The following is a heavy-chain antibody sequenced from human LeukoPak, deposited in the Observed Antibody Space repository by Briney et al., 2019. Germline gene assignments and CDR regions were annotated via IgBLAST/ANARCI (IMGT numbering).Heavy chain of an antibody. CDR1: GFTFDDYA. J-gene: IGHJ6*02. CDR3: AKVTAAAGPYYYYGMDV. CDR2: ISGDGGST. D-gene: IGHD6-13*01. Sequence: PGGSLRLSCAASGFTFDDYAMHWVRQAPGKGLEWVSLISGDGGSTYYADSVKGRFTISRDNSKNSLYLQMNSLGTEDTALYYCAKVTAAAGPYYYYGMDVWGQGTTVTVSS. V-gene: IGHV3-43*02.